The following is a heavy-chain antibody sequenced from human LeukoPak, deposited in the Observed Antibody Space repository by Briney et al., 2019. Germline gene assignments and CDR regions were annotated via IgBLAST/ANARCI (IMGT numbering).Heavy chain of an antibody. V-gene: IGHV4-59*01. D-gene: IGHD3-3*01. CDR3: AREGSYYDFWSGYYGSPGGMDV. J-gene: IGHJ6*02. CDR1: GVTFSTYA. CDR2: IYYSGST. Sequence: ASLRLSCAASGVTFSTYAVSWVRQAPGKGLEWIGYIYYSGSTNYNPSLKSRVTISVDTSKNRFSLKLSSVTAADTAVYYCAREGSYYDFWSGYYGSPGGMDVWGQGTTVTVSS.